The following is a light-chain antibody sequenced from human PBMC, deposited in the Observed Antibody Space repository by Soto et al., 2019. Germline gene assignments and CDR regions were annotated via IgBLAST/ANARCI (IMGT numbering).Light chain of an antibody. J-gene: IGLJ2*01. CDR3: CSYAGSYKGVV. V-gene: IGLV2-11*01. CDR2: DVS. CDR1: SSDVGGYNY. Sequence: QSALTQPASVSGSPGQSITISCTGTSSDVGGYNYVSWYQQHPGEAPKLMIYDVSKRPSGVPDRFSGSKSGNTASLTISGLQAEDEADYYCCSYAGSYKGVVFGGGTKLTVL.